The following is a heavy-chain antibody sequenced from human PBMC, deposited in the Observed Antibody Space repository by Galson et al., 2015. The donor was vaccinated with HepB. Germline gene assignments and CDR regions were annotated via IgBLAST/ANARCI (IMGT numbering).Heavy chain of an antibody. CDR2: INTNTGNP. V-gene: IGHV7-4-1*02. D-gene: IGHD7-27*01. CDR3: ASLTGDVEYYYYYYYMDV. Sequence: QSGAEVKKPGASVKVSCKASGYTFTSYAMNWVRQAPGQGLEWMGWINTNTGNPTYAQGFTGRFVFSLDTSVSTAYLQISSLKAEDTAVYYCASLTGDVEYYYYYYYMDVWGKGTTVTVSS. J-gene: IGHJ6*03. CDR1: GYTFTSYA.